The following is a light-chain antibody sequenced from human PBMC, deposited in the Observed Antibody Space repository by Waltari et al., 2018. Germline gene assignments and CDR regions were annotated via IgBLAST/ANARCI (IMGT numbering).Light chain of an antibody. Sequence: DIVMTQSPDSLAVSLGERATINCKSSQSVLYSSNNKNYLAWYQQKPGQPPKLLIYWASPREAGVPYRSSGSGSGTDFTLPISSLQAEDVAVYYCQQYYSTPPTFGQGTKLEIK. CDR1: QSVLYSSNNKNY. V-gene: IGKV4-1*01. J-gene: IGKJ2*01. CDR2: WAS. CDR3: QQYYSTPPT.